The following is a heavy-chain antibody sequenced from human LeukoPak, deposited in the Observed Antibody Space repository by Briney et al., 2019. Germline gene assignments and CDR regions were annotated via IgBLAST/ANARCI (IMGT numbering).Heavy chain of an antibody. CDR2: IKQDGSEK. CDR1: GFSFSNYW. CDR3: ASHRRQYYYPMDV. J-gene: IGHJ6*02. D-gene: IGHD6-25*01. Sequence: GGSLRLSCAASGFSFSNYWMSWVRQAPGRGLEWVAYIKQDGSEKYYVDSVKGRFTISRDNAKNSLYLEMNSLRAEDTAVYYCASHRRQYYYPMDVWGQGTTVTVSS. V-gene: IGHV3-7*05.